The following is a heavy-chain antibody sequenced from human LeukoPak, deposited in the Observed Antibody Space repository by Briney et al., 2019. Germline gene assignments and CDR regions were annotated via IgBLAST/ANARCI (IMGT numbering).Heavy chain of an antibody. CDR3: ARDRGSAGGFDF. CDR1: GGSISGYY. CDR2: VSHSGST. V-gene: IGHV4-59*01. J-gene: IGHJ4*02. Sequence: SETLSLTCTVSGGSISGYYWSWIRQPPGKGLEWIAFVSHSGSTNYNPSLNNRVTISRDTSKNQLSLKLSSVTAADTAVYYCARDRGSAGGFDFWGQGALVTVSS. D-gene: IGHD6-13*01.